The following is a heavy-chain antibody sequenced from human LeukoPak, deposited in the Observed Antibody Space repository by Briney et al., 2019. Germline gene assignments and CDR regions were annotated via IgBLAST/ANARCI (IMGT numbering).Heavy chain of an antibody. D-gene: IGHD6-19*01. CDR1: GYSFTSYW. V-gene: IGHV5-51*01. Sequence: GEFLKISCKGSGYSFTSYWIGWVRQMPGKGLEWMGIIYPGDSDTRYSPSFQGQVTISADKSISTAYLQWSSLKASDTAMYYCARCRGHEIRSVDSSGWSYWYFDLWGRGTLVTVSS. CDR3: ARCRGHEIRSVDSSGWSYWYFDL. J-gene: IGHJ2*01. CDR2: IYPGDSDT.